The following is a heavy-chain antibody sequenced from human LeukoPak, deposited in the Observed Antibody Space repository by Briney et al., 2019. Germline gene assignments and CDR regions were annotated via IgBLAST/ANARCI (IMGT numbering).Heavy chain of an antibody. CDR1: GGSISSGSYY. J-gene: IGHJ4*02. V-gene: IGHV4-61*02. CDR3: ARLVAVAGKTYFIDY. D-gene: IGHD6-19*01. Sequence: SETLSLTCTVSGGSISSGSYYWSWIRQPAGKGLEWIGRIYTSGSTNYNPSLKSRVTISVDTSKNQFSRKLSSATAADTVVYYCARLVAVAGKTYFIDYCGQGRLVTVSS. CDR2: IYTSGST.